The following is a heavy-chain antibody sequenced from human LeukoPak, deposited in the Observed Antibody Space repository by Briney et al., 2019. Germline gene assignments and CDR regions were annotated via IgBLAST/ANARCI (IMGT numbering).Heavy chain of an antibody. J-gene: IGHJ2*01. V-gene: IGHV1-18*01. CDR3: ARAYCGGDCYSYHGPQMMENWYFDL. CDR1: GYTFTSYG. CDR2: ISAYNGNT. D-gene: IGHD2-21*02. Sequence: ASVTVSCKASGYTFTSYGISWVRQAPGQGLESMGWISAYNGNTNYAQKLQGRVTMTTDTSTSTAYMELRSLRSDDTAVYYCARAYCGGDCYSYHGPQMMENWYFDLWGRGTLVTVSS.